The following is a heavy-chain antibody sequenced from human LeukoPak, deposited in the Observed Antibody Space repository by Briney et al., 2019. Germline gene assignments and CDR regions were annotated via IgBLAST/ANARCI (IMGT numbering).Heavy chain of an antibody. V-gene: IGHV1-3*01. J-gene: IGHJ5*02. CDR3: ARYCSGGSCYLRSWFDP. Sequence: GASVKVSCKSSGYTFSIYSMHWVRQAPGQRLEWMGWINAANGNTKYSQEFQGRVTMTTDTSTSTAYMELRSLRSDDTAVYYCARYCSGGSCYLRSWFDPWGQGTLVTVSS. D-gene: IGHD2-15*01. CDR1: GYTFSIYS. CDR2: INAANGNT.